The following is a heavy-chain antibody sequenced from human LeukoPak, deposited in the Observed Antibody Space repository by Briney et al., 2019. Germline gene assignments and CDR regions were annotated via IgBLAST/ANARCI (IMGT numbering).Heavy chain of an antibody. Sequence: EPLSLTCSDARGSISRYSWQWMRQPPGKRLEWIGYIYTRGSTSYNPSLKSRVTFSVDTSKNQFSLKLSSVTAADTAVYYCARGQDYEAYWGQGTLVTVSS. CDR3: ARGQDYEAY. J-gene: IGHJ4*02. V-gene: IGHV4-4*09. CDR1: RGSISRYS. D-gene: IGHD4-17*01. CDR2: IYTRGST.